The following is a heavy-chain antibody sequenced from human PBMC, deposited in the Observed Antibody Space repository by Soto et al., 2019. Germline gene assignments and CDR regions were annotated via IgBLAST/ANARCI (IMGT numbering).Heavy chain of an antibody. V-gene: IGHV3-74*01. CDR1: GFISSSYW. D-gene: IGHD2-8*02. J-gene: IGHJ4*02. CDR2: INRDGSRT. Sequence: EVQLVESGGNVLQPGGSLRLSCAASGFISSSYWMHWVRQAPGKGLVWVSRINRDGSRTDYADSVKGRFAVSRDNAKNKVLLQMNSLRADDTAVYYCARGVTGYYYVDYWGQGTLVTVSS. CDR3: ARGVTGYYYVDY.